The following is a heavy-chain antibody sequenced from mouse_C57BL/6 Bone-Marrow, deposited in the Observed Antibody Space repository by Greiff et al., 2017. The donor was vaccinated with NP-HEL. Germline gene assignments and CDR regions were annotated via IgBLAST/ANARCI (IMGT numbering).Heavy chain of an antibody. J-gene: IGHJ1*03. Sequence: EVQVVESGGDLVKPGGSLKLSCAASGFTFSRYGMSWVRQTPDKRLEWVATISSGGSSTYYPDSVKGRFTSSRDNAKNTLYLQMSSLKSEDTAMYYCASPTGWYFDVWGTGTTVTVSS. V-gene: IGHV5-6*01. D-gene: IGHD4-1*02. CDR1: GFTFSRYG. CDR3: ASPTGWYFDV. CDR2: ISSGGSST.